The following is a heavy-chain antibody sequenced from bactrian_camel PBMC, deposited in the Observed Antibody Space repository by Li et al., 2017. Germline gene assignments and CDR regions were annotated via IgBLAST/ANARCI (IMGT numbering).Heavy chain of an antibody. CDR1: YTVRPNH. Sequence: HVQLVESGGGSVQAGGSLRLACAGYTVRPNHMAWFRQAPGKEREAVAVISRGGVALYTESVQGRFTISQDNAVNTVYLHMNSLKTEDTAVYFCAALGCLGWLTPIDYWGEGTQVTVS. D-gene: IGHD5*01. CDR2: ISRGGVA. J-gene: IGHJ7*01. V-gene: IGHV3S53*01.